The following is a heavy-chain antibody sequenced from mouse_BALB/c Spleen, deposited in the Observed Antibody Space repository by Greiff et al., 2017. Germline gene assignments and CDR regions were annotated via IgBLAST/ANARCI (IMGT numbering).Heavy chain of an antibody. J-gene: IGHJ4*01. D-gene: IGHD1-2*01. V-gene: IGHV2-9*02. CDR3: ASKFITTATGAMDY. CDR1: GFSLTSYG. Sequence: QVTLKESGPGLVAPSQSLSITCTVSGFSLTSYGVHWVRQPPGKGLEWLGVIWAGGSTNYNSALMSRLSISKDNSKSQVFLKMNSLQTDDTAMYYCASKFITTATGAMDYWGQGTSVTVSS. CDR2: IWAGGST.